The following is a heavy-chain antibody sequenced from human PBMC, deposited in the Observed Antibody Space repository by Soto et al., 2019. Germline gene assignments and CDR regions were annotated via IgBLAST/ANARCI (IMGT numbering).Heavy chain of an antibody. CDR1: GFTFSNAW. V-gene: IGHV3-15*07. CDR3: TREGDIVLVPAAPYYYYYGMDV. D-gene: IGHD2-2*01. CDR2: IKSQTDGGTT. J-gene: IGHJ6*02. Sequence: GALRLSPAPPGFTFSNAWLNWVRQAPGKGLEWVGGIKSQTDGGTTDYAAPVKGRFTISRDDSKNTLYLQMNSLKTEDTAVYYCTREGDIVLVPAAPYYYYYGMDVWGQGTTVTVSS.